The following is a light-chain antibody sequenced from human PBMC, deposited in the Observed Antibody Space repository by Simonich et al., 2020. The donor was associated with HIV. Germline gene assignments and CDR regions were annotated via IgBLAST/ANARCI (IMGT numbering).Light chain of an antibody. V-gene: IGKV3D-15*01. CDR1: PNVASN. J-gene: IGKJ1*01. Sequence: EIVMTQSPATLSVSQGERAPLSCRATPNVASNLAWYQQKPGQAPRLLIYGASSRATCNPDRFSGSGFGTEFTLTISSMQSEDFAVYYCQQYNNWPPWTFGQGTKVEIK. CDR3: QQYNNWPPWT. CDR2: GAS.